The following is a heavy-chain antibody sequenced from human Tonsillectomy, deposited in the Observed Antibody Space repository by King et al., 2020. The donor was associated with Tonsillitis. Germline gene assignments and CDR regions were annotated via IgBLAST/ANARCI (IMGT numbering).Heavy chain of an antibody. J-gene: IGHJ4*02. Sequence: QLVQSGAEVKKPGASVKVSCKASGYTFTNYYMYWVRQAPGQGLEWMGIINPSGGSTSYAQKLQGRVTMTRDTSTSTVYMEVSSLRFEDTAVYYCARDPPYDSSGYDYWGQGTLVTVSS. V-gene: IGHV1-46*01. CDR1: GYTFTNYY. CDR2: INPSGGST. CDR3: ARDPPYDSSGYDY. D-gene: IGHD3-22*01.